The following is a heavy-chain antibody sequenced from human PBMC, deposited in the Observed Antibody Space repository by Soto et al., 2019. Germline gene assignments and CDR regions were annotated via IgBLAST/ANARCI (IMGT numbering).Heavy chain of an antibody. V-gene: IGHV1-18*01. CDR1: GYTFTSYG. CDR2: IGAYNGNT. D-gene: IGHD1-26*01. CDR3: APSVNLPHSCGGAY. Sequence: QVQLVQSGAEVKKPGASVKVSCKASGYTFTSYGISWVRQAPGQGLEWRGWIGAYNGNTNYAQKLQGRGTMTTDTSTSSAYMDRSSLGSTDTPVYYCAPSVNLPHSCGGAYWGQGTLVTVSS. J-gene: IGHJ4*02.